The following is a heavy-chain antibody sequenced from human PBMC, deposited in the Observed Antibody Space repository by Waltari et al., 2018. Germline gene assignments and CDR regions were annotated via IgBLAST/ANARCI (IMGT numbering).Heavy chain of an antibody. Sequence: EVQLLESGGGLIQPGGSLRLPCAASGFMFSSYAMSWVRQAPGKGLEGVSGMTSSGDFILFGESVEGRFTSAGDNSSNTLYLQMNSLRVEDTAFYYCAIDQDGDKPIYFDYWGQGTLVTVSS. CDR3: AIDQDGDKPIYFDY. D-gene: IGHD4-17*01. J-gene: IGHJ4*02. V-gene: IGHV3-23*01. CDR1: GFMFSSYA. CDR2: MTSSGDFI.